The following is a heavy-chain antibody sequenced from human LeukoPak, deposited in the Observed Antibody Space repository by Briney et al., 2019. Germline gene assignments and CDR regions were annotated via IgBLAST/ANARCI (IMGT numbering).Heavy chain of an antibody. D-gene: IGHD2-15*01. V-gene: IGHV3-30*18. CDR3: AKDLPSSGGSCQDY. Sequence: GGSLRLSCAASGFTFSSYVMHWVRQAPGKGLEWVAVISYDGSNKYYADSVKGRFTISRDNSKNTLYLQMNSLRAEDTAVYYCAKDLPSSGGSCQDYWGQGTLVTVSS. J-gene: IGHJ4*02. CDR2: ISYDGSNK. CDR1: GFTFSSYV.